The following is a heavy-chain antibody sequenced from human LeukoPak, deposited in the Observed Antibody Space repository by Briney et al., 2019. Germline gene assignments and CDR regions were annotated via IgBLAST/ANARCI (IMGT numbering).Heavy chain of an antibody. Sequence: GGSLRLSCAASGFTFDDYGMSWVRQAPGKGLEWVSGINWNGGSTGYADSVKGRFTISRDKAKNSLYLHMNSLRAEDTALYYCARDRAAAGPEGRLDFWGQGTLVTVSS. D-gene: IGHD6-13*01. V-gene: IGHV3-20*04. J-gene: IGHJ4*02. CDR1: GFTFDDYG. CDR2: INWNGGST. CDR3: ARDRAAAGPEGRLDF.